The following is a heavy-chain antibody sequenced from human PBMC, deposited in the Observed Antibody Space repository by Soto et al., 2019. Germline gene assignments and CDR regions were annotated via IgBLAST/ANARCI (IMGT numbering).Heavy chain of an antibody. V-gene: IGHV1-18*01. CDR3: ARDLGWLQSDYYYYYGMDV. Sequence: QVQLVQSGAEVKKPGASVKVSCKASGYTFTSYGISWVRQAPGQGLEWMGWISAYNGNTNYAQKLQGRVTMTTDTSTSTAYMELRSLRSDDTAVYYCARDLGWLQSDYYYYYGMDVWGQGTTVTVSS. J-gene: IGHJ6*02. CDR2: ISAYNGNT. CDR1: GYTFTSYG. D-gene: IGHD5-12*01.